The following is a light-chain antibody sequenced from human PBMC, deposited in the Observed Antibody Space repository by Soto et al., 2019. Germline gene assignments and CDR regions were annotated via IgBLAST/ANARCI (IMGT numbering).Light chain of an antibody. CDR3: QPSGRSRP. Sequence: EIGVTQSPCTLSLYTGERATLSFRASQSLSRTYLAWYQQKPGQAPSLLIYGASSRATGIPDRFSGSGSGTDFTLIISRLEPEDFAVYYCQPSGRSRPFAQGTKV. CDR2: GAS. J-gene: IGKJ1*01. CDR1: QSLSRTY. V-gene: IGKV3-20*01.